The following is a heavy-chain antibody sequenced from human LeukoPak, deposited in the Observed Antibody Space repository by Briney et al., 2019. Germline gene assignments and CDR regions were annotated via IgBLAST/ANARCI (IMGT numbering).Heavy chain of an antibody. D-gene: IGHD5-18*01. J-gene: IGHJ4*02. CDR3: AIPGRGYSYGLDY. CDR2: ISGSGGST. V-gene: IGHV3-23*01. Sequence: PGGSLRLSCAASGFTFSSYWMSWVRQAPGKGLEWVSAISGSGGSTYYADSVKGRFTISRDNAKNSLYLQMNSLRAEDTAVYYCAIPGRGYSYGLDYWGQGTLVTVSS. CDR1: GFTFSSYW.